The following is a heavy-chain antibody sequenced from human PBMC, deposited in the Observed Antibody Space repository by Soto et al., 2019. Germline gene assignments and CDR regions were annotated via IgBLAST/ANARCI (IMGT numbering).Heavy chain of an antibody. CDR1: GFTFSSYS. V-gene: IGHV3-48*02. CDR2: ISSSSSTI. Sequence: EVQLVESGGGLVQPGGSLRLSCAASGFTFSSYSMNWVRQAPGKGLELVSYISSSSSTIYYADSVKGRFTISRDNAKNSLYLQMNSLRDEDTAVYYCARGTGLLWFGEPGEEYCDYWGQGTLVNVSS. CDR3: ARGTGLLWFGEPGEEYCDY. D-gene: IGHD3-10*01. J-gene: IGHJ4*02.